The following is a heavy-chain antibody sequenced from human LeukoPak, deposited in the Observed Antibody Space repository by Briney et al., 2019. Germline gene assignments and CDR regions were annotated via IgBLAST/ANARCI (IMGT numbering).Heavy chain of an antibody. Sequence: GGSLRLSCAASGFTFSSYAMRWVRQAPGKGLEWVSSISGSGDSTYYADSVKGRFTISRDNSKNTLYLQMNSLRSEDTAVYYCADSNYWYPVDYWGQGTLVTVSS. CDR3: ADSNYWYPVDY. J-gene: IGHJ4*02. D-gene: IGHD4-11*01. V-gene: IGHV3-23*01. CDR1: GFTFSSYA. CDR2: ISGSGDST.